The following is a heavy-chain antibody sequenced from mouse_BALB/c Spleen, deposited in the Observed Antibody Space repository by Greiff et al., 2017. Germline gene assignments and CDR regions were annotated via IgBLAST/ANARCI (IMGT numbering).Heavy chain of an antibody. CDR3: ARKDGNWYLDE. J-gene: IGHJ2*01. CDR1: GYTFTSYN. D-gene: IGHD2-1*01. Sequence: QVQLQQPGAELVKPGASVKMSCKASGYTFTSYNMHWVKQTPGQGLEWIGAIYPGNGDTSYNQKFKGKATLTADKSSSTDYMQLSSLTSEDSAVYYCARKDGNWYLDEWGKGNTLTVSS. V-gene: IGHV1-12*01. CDR2: IYPGNGDT.